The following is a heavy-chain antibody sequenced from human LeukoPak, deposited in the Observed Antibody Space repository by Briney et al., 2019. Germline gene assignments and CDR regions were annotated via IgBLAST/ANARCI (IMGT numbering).Heavy chain of an antibody. Sequence: PGRSLRLSCASSGFIFSSYGMHWVREAAGKGLGWGAVISYVGSNKYYADSVKGRFTISRDNSKNTLYLQMNSRRAADTAVYYCAKVGYDILTGPSYFDYWGQGTLVTVSS. D-gene: IGHD3-9*01. CDR1: GFIFSSYG. V-gene: IGHV3-30*18. J-gene: IGHJ4*02. CDR2: ISYVGSNK. CDR3: AKVGYDILTGPSYFDY.